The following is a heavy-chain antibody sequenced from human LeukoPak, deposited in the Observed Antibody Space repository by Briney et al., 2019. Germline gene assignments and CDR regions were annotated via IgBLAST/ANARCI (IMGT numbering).Heavy chain of an antibody. CDR3: ARDPSHGGNSANFLDY. Sequence: AASVKVSCKASGYTFTTYYIHWVRQAPGQGLEWMGIINPDSGGTGYAQKFQGRLTMTRDTSTSTVNMELSSLRSEDTAVYFCARDPSHGGNSANFLDYWGQGTLVTVSS. CDR2: INPDSGGT. J-gene: IGHJ4*02. CDR1: GYTFTTYY. D-gene: IGHD4-23*01. V-gene: IGHV1-46*01.